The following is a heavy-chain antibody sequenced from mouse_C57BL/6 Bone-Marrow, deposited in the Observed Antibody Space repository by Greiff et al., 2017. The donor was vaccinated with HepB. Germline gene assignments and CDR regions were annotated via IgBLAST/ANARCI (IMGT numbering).Heavy chain of an antibody. CDR2: IEREDGAT. D-gene: IGHD1-1*01. CDR3: TTDYGSSFYFDY. CDR1: GFNIKDDY. J-gene: IGHJ2*01. V-gene: IGHV14-4*01. Sequence: VQLQQSGAELVRPGASVKLSCTASGFNIKDDYMHWVKQRPEQGLEGSGWIEREDGATEYASKFQGKATITADTSSNTAYLQLSSLTSEDTAVYYCTTDYGSSFYFDYWGQGTTLTVSS.